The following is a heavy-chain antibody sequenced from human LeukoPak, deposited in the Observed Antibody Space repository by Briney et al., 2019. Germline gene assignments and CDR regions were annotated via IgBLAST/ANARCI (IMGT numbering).Heavy chain of an antibody. V-gene: IGHV3-30-3*01. Sequence: QPGGSLRLSCAASGFTFSSYAMHWVRQAPGKGLEWVAVISYDGSNKYYADSVKGRFTISRDNSKNTLYLQMNSLRAEDTALYYCARDHKGGDGADAFDIWGHGTMVTVSS. D-gene: IGHD5-24*01. CDR3: ARDHKGGDGADAFDI. CDR2: ISYDGSNK. J-gene: IGHJ3*02. CDR1: GFTFSSYA.